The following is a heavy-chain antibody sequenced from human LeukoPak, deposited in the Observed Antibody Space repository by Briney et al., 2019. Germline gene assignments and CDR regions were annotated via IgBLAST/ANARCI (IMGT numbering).Heavy chain of an antibody. D-gene: IGHD3-10*01. CDR2: INHSGST. V-gene: IGHV4-34*01. J-gene: IGHJ4*02. CDR3: ARGLGAIFGSGSFGFDY. CDR1: GGSFSGYY. Sequence: SETLSLTCAVYGGSFSGYYWSWIRQPPGKGLEWIGEINHSGSTNYNPSLKSRVTISVDTSKNQFSLKLSSVTAADTAVYYCARGLGAIFGSGSFGFDYWGQGTLVTVSP.